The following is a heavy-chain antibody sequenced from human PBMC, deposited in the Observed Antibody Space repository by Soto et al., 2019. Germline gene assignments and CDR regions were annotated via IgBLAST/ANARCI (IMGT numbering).Heavy chain of an antibody. V-gene: IGHV3-30*02. D-gene: IGHD3-10*02. CDR3: TIVRVADSALEH. CDR2: MSYDGSYT. J-gene: IGHJ4*02. Sequence: GGSLRLSCVGSVFIFSNNGMHLVRQTPGKGLEWVAFMSYDGSYTFYADSVKGRFTISRDNSKKTLFLHMSNLRAEDTAMYYCTIVRVADSALEHWGQGTLVTVSS. CDR1: VFIFSNNG.